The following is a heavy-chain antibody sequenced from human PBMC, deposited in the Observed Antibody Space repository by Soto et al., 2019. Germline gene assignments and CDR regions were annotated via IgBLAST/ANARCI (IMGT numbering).Heavy chain of an antibody. CDR2: ISAYNGNT. CDR3: ARDLAAGNCDY. V-gene: IGHV1-18*01. CDR1: GYTFTSYG. D-gene: IGHD6-13*01. J-gene: IGHJ4*02. Sequence: QVQLVQSGAEVKKPGASVKVSCKASGYTFTSYGISWVRQAPGQGLEWMGWISAYNGNTNYAQKLQGRXTXTXXTSTSTAYRELRSLRSDDTAVYYCARDLAAGNCDYWGQGTLVTVSS.